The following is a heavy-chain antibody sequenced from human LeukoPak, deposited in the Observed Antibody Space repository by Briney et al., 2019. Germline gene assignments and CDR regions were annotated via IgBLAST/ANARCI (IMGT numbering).Heavy chain of an antibody. CDR3: APTTSSTSPYYFDY. D-gene: IGHD2-2*01. V-gene: IGHV1-69*04. Sequence: ASVKVSCKASGGTFSSYAISWVRQAPGQGLEWMGRIIPILGIANYAQKFQGRVTITADKSTSTAYTELSSLRSEDTAVYYCAPTTSSTSPYYFDYWGQGTLVTVSS. J-gene: IGHJ4*02. CDR1: GGTFSSYA. CDR2: IIPILGIA.